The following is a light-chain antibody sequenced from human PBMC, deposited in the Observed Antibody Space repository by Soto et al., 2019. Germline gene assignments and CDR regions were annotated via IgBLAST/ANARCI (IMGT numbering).Light chain of an antibody. V-gene: IGLV3-21*02. J-gene: IGLJ3*02. Sequence: SYELTQPPSVAVAPGQTARITCGGNNIGSNNVQWSQQNPGQAPVLVVYDNTDRPSGIPDRFSGSKSGNTATLTISKVEAGDEADYHCQVWDSTDDHHVLFGGGTKLTVL. CDR1: NIGSNN. CDR2: DNT. CDR3: QVWDSTDDHHVL.